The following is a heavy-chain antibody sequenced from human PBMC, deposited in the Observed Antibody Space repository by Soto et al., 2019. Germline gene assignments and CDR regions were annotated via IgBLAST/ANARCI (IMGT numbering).Heavy chain of an antibody. V-gene: IGHV4-31*03. CDR2: IYYTGTT. J-gene: IGHJ4*02. CDR3: ARGQEVILTGYYRGDYFDY. Sequence: SETLSLTCNVSGDSLSSGVYYWSWIRQHPGKGLEWIGYIYYTGTTYYNPSLKSRITISIDTSKKQLSLNLSSVTAADTAVYYCARGQEVILTGYYRGDYFDYWGQGTPVTVSS. D-gene: IGHD3-9*01. CDR1: GDSLSSGVYY.